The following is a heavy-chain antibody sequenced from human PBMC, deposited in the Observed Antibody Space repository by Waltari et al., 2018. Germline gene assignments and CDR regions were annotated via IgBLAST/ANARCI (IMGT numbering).Heavy chain of an antibody. CDR3: ARGAAPGKGAHWFAP. J-gene: IGHJ5*02. CDR1: GYTFTSYG. CDR2: VNPNTGNT. D-gene: IGHD6-13*01. Sequence: QVQLVQSGAEVKKPGASVKVSCKSSGYTFTSYGITWLRQATGQGPEWMGWVNPNTGNTGYAQKFQDRLSMTTNTSITTAYMELPSLTSDDTAIYYCARGAAPGKGAHWFAPWGQGTLVTVSS. V-gene: IGHV1-8*01.